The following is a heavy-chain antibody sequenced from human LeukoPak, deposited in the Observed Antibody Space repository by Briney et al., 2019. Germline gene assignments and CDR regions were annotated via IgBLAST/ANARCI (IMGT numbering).Heavy chain of an antibody. J-gene: IGHJ4*02. Sequence: GGSLRLSCAASGFTFSSYAMSWVRQAPGKGLEWVSAISGSGGSTYYADSVKGRFTISRDNSKNTLYLQMNSLRAEDTAVYYCAEDQRITMVRGVMIWGQGTLVTVSS. CDR1: GFTFSSYA. D-gene: IGHD3-10*01. V-gene: IGHV3-23*01. CDR3: AEDQRITMVRGVMI. CDR2: ISGSGGST.